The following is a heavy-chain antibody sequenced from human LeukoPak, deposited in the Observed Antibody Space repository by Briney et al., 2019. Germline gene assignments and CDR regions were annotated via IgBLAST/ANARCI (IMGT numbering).Heavy chain of an antibody. Sequence: SGGSLRLSCAASGFIFSTSWMTWVRQAPGKGMEWVANIKGDGSEKYYEDSVKGRFTISRDNAKNSLYLQMTSLTDEDTAVYYCARDGQSYCSGTSCYFAYWGQGTLVTVSS. CDR1: GFIFSTSW. V-gene: IGHV3-7*01. J-gene: IGHJ4*02. D-gene: IGHD2-2*01. CDR3: ARDGQSYCSGTSCYFAY. CDR2: IKGDGSEK.